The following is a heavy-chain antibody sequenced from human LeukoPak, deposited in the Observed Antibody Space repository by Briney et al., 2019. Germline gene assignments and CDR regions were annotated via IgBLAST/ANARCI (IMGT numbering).Heavy chain of an antibody. CDR2: IRYDGSNK. Sequence: GGSLRLSCAASGFTFSSYGMHWVRQAPGKGLEWVAFIRYDGSNKYYADSVKGRFTISRDNSRNTLYLQMNSLRAEDTAVYYCAKGDDYGDYGSFDYWGQGTLVTVSS. J-gene: IGHJ4*02. V-gene: IGHV3-30*02. D-gene: IGHD4-17*01. CDR3: AKGDDYGDYGSFDY. CDR1: GFTFSSYG.